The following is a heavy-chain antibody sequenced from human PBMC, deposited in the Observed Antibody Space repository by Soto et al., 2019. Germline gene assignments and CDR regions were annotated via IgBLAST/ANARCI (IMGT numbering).Heavy chain of an antibody. CDR3: ARVRCGSTSCLRFDY. J-gene: IGHJ4*02. CDR1: GGSISSSGYY. V-gene: IGHV4-31*03. CDR2: IYYSWNT. D-gene: IGHD2-2*01. Sequence: SETLSLTCTVSGGSISSSGYYWSWIRQHPGKGLEWIGYIYYSWNTHYNPSLRSRVIMSLITSKNQFSLKLNSVSAADTAVYYCARVRCGSTSCLRFDYWGQGTLVTVSS.